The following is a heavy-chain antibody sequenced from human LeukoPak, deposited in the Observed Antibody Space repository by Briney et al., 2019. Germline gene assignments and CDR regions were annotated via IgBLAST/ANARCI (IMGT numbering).Heavy chain of an antibody. CDR2: INHSGST. V-gene: IGHV4-34*01. D-gene: IGHD3-10*01. CDR1: GGSFSGYY. Sequence: SETLSLTCAVYGGSFSGYYWSWIRQHPGKGLEWIGEINHSGSTNYNPSLKSRVTISVDTSKNQFSLKLSSVTAADTAVYYCASKSYYYGSGIYYWGQGTLVTVSS. CDR3: ASKSYYYGSGIYY. J-gene: IGHJ4*02.